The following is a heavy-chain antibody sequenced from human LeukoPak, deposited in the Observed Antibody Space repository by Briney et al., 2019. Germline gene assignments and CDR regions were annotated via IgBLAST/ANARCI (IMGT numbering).Heavy chain of an antibody. CDR3: ARETSEQWLAYFDY. CDR1: GFTFSSYA. Sequence: PGGSLRLSCAASGFTFSSYAMHWVRQGPGKGLEWVAVISYDGSNKYYADSVKGRFTISRDNSKNTLYLQMNSLRAEDTAVYYCARETSEQWLAYFDYWGQGTLVTVSS. V-gene: IGHV3-30-3*01. CDR2: ISYDGSNK. D-gene: IGHD6-19*01. J-gene: IGHJ4*02.